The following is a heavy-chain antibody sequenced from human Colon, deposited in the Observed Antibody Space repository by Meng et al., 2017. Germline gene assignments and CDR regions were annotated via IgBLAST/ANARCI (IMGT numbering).Heavy chain of an antibody. V-gene: IGHV4-59*01. Sequence: QVHLQESGPGLGKPSETLSLTCTVSGGSISGNYWSWIRQSPGRGLEWIAYIYYTGSTNYNPSFKSRATISVDTSKNQFSLNLASVTAADTAVYYCAKYDRPPYCFEYWGQGTLVTVSS. J-gene: IGHJ4*02. CDR2: IYYTGST. CDR1: GGSISGNY. D-gene: IGHD2-15*01. CDR3: AKYDRPPYCFEY.